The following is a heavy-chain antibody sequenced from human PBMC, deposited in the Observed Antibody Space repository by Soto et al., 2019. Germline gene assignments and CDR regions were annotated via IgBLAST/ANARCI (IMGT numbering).Heavy chain of an antibody. CDR1: GGSISSYY. CDR3: ARTYCTTTACQAHGIDV. V-gene: IGHV4-4*07. Sequence: SETLSLTCTVSGGSISSYYWSWIRQPAGKGLEWIGRIYTSGSTNYNPSLKSRVTMSVDTSENQFSLKLSSVTAADTAVYFCARTYCTTTACQAHGIDVGGQGTTVTVSS. J-gene: IGHJ6*02. CDR2: IYTSGST. D-gene: IGHD4-4*01.